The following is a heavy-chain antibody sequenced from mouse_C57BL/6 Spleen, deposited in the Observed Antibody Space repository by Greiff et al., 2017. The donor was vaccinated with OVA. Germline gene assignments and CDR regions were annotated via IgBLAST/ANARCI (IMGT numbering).Heavy chain of an antibody. CDR2: IYPGDGDT. J-gene: IGHJ4*01. Sequence: QVQLKESGPELVKPGASVKISCKASGYAFSSSWMNWVKQRPGKGLEWIGRIYPGDGDTNYNGKFKGKATLTADKSSSTAYMQLSSLTSEDSAVYFCARLLGDYDGGMDYWGQGTSVTVSS. CDR3: ARLLGDYDGGMDY. D-gene: IGHD2-4*01. CDR1: GYAFSSSW. V-gene: IGHV1-82*01.